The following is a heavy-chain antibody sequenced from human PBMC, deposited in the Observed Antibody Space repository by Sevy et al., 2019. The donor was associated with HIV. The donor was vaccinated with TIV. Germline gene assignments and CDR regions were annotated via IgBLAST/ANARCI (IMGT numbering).Heavy chain of an antibody. CDR1: GFTFSSYS. CDR2: ISSSSSYI. D-gene: IGHD2-2*02. Sequence: GGSLRLSCAASGFTFSSYSMNWVRQAPGKGLEWVSSISSSSSYIYYAVSVKGRFTISRDNAKNSLYLQMNSLRAEDTAVYYCAREGYCSSTSCYRHYYCGMDVWGQGTTVTVSS. CDR3: AREGYCSSTSCYRHYYCGMDV. V-gene: IGHV3-21*01. J-gene: IGHJ6*02.